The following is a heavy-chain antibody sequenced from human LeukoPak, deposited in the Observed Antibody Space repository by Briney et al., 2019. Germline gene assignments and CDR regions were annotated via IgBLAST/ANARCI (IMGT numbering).Heavy chain of an antibody. V-gene: IGHV1-69*13. CDR1: GYTFTSYA. CDR3: ARSSTFLPLYRFDY. J-gene: IGHJ4*02. CDR2: IIPIFGTA. D-gene: IGHD2-2*01. Sequence: GASVKVSCKASGYTFTSYAISWVRQAPGQGLEWMGGIIPIFGTANYAQKFQGRVTITADESTSTAYMELSSLRSEDTAVYYCARSSTFLPLYRFDYWGQGTLVTVSS.